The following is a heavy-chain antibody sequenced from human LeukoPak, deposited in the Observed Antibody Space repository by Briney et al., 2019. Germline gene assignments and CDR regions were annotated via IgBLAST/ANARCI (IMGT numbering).Heavy chain of an antibody. CDR2: IWYDGSHK. CDR1: GFTFSSYG. CDR3: ARDQVMCSSTSCFSDPYGMDV. V-gene: IGHV3-33*01. Sequence: GGSLRLSCAASGFTFSSYGMHWVRQAPGKGLEWVAVIWYDGSHKYYADSVNGRFTISRDNSKNTLYLQMNSLRAEDTAVYYCARDQVMCSSTSCFSDPYGMDVWGKGTTVTVSS. J-gene: IGHJ6*04. D-gene: IGHD2-2*01.